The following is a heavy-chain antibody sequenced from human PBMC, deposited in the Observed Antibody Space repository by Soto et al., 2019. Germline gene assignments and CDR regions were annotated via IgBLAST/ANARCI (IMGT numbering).Heavy chain of an antibody. V-gene: IGHV3-48*04. D-gene: IGHD3-10*01. CDR3: ARTYGTGSLNWFDP. Sequence: EVQLVESGGGLVQPGGSLRLSCAASGFIFSSYDMNWVRQAPGKGLERVSYISSGSGNILYADSVKGRFTISRDNAKNSLYLQMNSLRGEDTAVYYCARTYGTGSLNWFDPWGQGTLVTVSS. CDR1: GFIFSSYD. J-gene: IGHJ5*02. CDR2: ISSGSGNI.